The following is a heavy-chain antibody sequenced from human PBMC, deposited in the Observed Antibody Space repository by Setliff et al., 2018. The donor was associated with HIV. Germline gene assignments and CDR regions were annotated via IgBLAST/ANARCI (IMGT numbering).Heavy chain of an antibody. V-gene: IGHV4-38-2*02. CDR2: IYYSGST. Sequence: PSETLSLTCTVSGDFFSSDYYWGWIRQPPGKGLEWIGSIYYSGSTNYNPSLKSRVTISVDTSKNQFSLKLSSVTAADTAVYYCAREIGGWGQGTLVTVSS. CDR3: AREIGG. CDR1: GDFFSSDYY. J-gene: IGHJ4*02.